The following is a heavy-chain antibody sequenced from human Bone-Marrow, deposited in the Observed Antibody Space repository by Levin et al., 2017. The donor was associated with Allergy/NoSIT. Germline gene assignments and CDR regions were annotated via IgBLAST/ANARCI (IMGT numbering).Heavy chain of an antibody. CDR3: ARDWQNNYFDP. V-gene: IGHV3-7*01. Sequence: PGGSLRLSCAASGFTFSGSWMSWVRQAPGKGLEWLANIKQDGSDDFYVDSVKGRFTISRDNAKNSLYLQMNSLRAEDTAVYYCARDWQNNYFDPWGQGTLVTVSS. J-gene: IGHJ5*02. CDR1: GFTFSGSW. CDR2: IKQDGSDD.